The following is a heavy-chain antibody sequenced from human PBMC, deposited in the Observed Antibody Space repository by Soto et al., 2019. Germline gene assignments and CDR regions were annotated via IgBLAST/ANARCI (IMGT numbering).Heavy chain of an antibody. CDR1: GYTFTLYG. J-gene: IGHJ4*02. CDR3: ATRSRACDS. V-gene: IGHV1-18*01. Sequence: QVQLVQSGPEVKKPGASVKVSCKPSGYTFTLYGINWVRQATGQGLEWMGWIGTYKGNTNYAQKFQGRVTMTTDTSTSTASMDLRSLSSDETAVYYCATRSRACDSWGQGTLVTVSS. CDR2: IGTYKGNT.